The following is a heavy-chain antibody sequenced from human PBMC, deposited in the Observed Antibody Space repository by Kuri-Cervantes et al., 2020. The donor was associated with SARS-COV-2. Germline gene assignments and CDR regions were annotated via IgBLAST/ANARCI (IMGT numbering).Heavy chain of an antibody. CDR1: GFTFDDYA. V-gene: IGHV3-9*01. CDR3: ARVDPPLIDSSGLTGIDY. J-gene: IGHJ4*02. D-gene: IGHD6-19*01. Sequence: SLKISCAASGFTFDDYAMHWVRQAPGKGLEWVPGISWNSGSIGYADSVKGRFTISRDNAKNSLYLQMNSLRAEDTAVYYCARVDPPLIDSSGLTGIDYWGQGTLVTVSS. CDR2: ISWNSGSI.